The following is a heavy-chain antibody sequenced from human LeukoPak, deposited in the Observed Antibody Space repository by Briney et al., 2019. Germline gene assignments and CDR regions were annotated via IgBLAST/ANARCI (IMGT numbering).Heavy chain of an antibody. CDR2: ISSNSSTI. V-gene: IGHV3-48*01. Sequence: GGSLRLSWAASGFTFSSYSMNWVRQAPGKGLEWVSYISSNSSTIYYADSVKGRFTTSRDNGKNALYLQMNRLRAEDTAVYYCAREYSSSSGRSFDYWGQGTLVTVSS. D-gene: IGHD6-6*01. J-gene: IGHJ4*02. CDR3: AREYSSSSGRSFDY. CDR1: GFTFSSYS.